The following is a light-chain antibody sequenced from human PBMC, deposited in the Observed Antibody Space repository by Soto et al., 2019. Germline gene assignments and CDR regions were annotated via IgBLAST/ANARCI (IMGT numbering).Light chain of an antibody. CDR1: QGVTTN. CDR3: QQRSNWPLT. CDR2: DAT. Sequence: TQSPGTLSVSPGDRATLSCRAAQGVTTNFAWYQQKSGQSPRLLIYDATNRATGIPARFSGSGSGTDFTLTISSLEPEDFAVYYCQQRSNWPLTFGGGSKVEIK. J-gene: IGKJ4*01. V-gene: IGKV3-11*01.